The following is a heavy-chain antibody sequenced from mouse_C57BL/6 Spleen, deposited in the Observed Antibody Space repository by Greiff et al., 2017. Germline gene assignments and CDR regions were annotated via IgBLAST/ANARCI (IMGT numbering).Heavy chain of an antibody. D-gene: IGHD1-1*01. CDR2: INPNNGGT. CDR1: GYTFTDYY. CDR3: ARFAGSSYYFDY. Sequence: EVQLQQSGPELVKPGASVKISCKASGYTFTDYYMNWVKQSHGKSLEWIGDINPNNGGTSYNQKFKGKATLTVDKSSSTAYIELRSLTSEASAVYYCARFAGSSYYFDYWGQGTTLTVSS. J-gene: IGHJ2*01. V-gene: IGHV1-26*01.